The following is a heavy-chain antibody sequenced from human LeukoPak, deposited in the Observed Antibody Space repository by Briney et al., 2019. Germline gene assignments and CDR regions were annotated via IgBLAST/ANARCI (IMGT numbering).Heavy chain of an antibody. D-gene: IGHD3-22*01. CDR1: GYTFTSYY. Sequence: ASVKVSCKTSGYTFTSYYMHWVRQAPGQGLEWMGWINPNSGGTNYAQKFQGRVTMTRDTSISTAYMELSRLRSDDTAVYYCAREVYYDSSGYYYAYWGQGTLVTVSS. V-gene: IGHV1-2*02. CDR2: INPNSGGT. CDR3: AREVYYDSSGYYYAY. J-gene: IGHJ4*02.